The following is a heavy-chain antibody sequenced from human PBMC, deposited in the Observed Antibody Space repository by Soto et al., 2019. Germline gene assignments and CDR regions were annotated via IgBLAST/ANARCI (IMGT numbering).Heavy chain of an antibody. D-gene: IGHD2-2*01. CDR3: ASRPIVVVPAARGYYYGMDV. V-gene: IGHV4-4*02. CDR2: IYHSGST. J-gene: IGHJ6*02. CDR1: GGSISSSNW. Sequence: QVQLQESGPGLVKPSGTLSLTCAVSGGSISSSNWWSWVRQPPGKGLEWIGEIYHSGSTNYNPSLKSRVTISVDKSKKQFSLKLSSVTAADTAVYYCASRPIVVVPAARGYYYGMDVWGQGTTVTVSS.